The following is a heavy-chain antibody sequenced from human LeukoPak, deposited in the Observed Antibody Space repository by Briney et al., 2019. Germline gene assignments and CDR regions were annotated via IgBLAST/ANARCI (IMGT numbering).Heavy chain of an antibody. Sequence: PGGSLRLSCAASGFTFSSYAMSWVRQAPGKGLEWVSAFSNSGDKTYYADSVKGRFTISRDNSKNTLYAQMSSLRAEDTAVYYCATKTDWSYFEYWGQGTLVTVSS. CDR3: ATKTDWSYFEY. V-gene: IGHV3-23*01. D-gene: IGHD1-1*01. CDR1: GFTFSSYA. CDR2: FSNSGDKT. J-gene: IGHJ4*02.